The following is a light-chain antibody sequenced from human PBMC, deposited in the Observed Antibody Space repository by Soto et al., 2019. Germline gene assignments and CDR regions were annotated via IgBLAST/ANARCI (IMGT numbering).Light chain of an antibody. CDR2: AAY. J-gene: IGKJ1*01. V-gene: IGKV1-39*01. Sequence: DIQMTQSPSSLSASVGDRVTITCRANQSIRSYLNWYQQKPGKAPKLLIYAAYSLQSGVPSRFSGSGSGIYFTLTISRRQPENFATYSWHLSYSTRPWTFGHGTKVEIK. CDR1: QSIRSY. CDR3: HLSYSTRPWT.